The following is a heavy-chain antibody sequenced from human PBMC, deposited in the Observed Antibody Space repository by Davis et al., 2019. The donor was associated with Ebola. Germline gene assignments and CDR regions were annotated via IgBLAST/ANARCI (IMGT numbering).Heavy chain of an antibody. J-gene: IGHJ4*02. Sequence: SETLSLTCVVYGGPLSGNYWSWIRQPPGKGLEWIGEINHSGSTNYNPSLKSRVTMSLETSKNQFSLKLRSVTAADTAMYYCARVRSSTTSEYFFDYWGQGTLVTVSS. CDR1: GGPLSGNY. CDR3: ARVRSSTTSEYFFDY. D-gene: IGHD5/OR15-5a*01. CDR2: INHSGST. V-gene: IGHV4-34*01.